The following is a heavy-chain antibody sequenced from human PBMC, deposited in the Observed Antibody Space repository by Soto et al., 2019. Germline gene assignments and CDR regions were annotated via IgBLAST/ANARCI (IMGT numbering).Heavy chain of an antibody. CDR1: GGSISSSSYY. Sequence: SSETLSLTWTVSGGSISSSSYYWGWIRQPPGKGLEWIGSIYYSGSTYYNPSLKSRVTISVDTSKNQFSLKLSSVTAADTAVYYCARRPLAARQGQAAFDIWGQGTMVTVSS. CDR3: ARRPLAARQGQAAFDI. J-gene: IGHJ3*02. CDR2: IYYSGST. V-gene: IGHV4-39*01. D-gene: IGHD6-6*01.